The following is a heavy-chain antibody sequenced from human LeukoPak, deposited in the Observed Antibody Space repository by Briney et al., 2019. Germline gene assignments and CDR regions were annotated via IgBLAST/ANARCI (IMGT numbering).Heavy chain of an antibody. V-gene: IGHV3-48*03. CDR1: GFTFSSYE. CDR2: ISGSGSTI. J-gene: IGHJ6*03. D-gene: IGHD5-18*01. CDR3: ARVVRGYSYVSGYYYYYMDV. Sequence: PGGSLRLSCAASGFTFSSYEMNWVRQAPGKGLEWISYISGSGSTIYYADSVKGRFTISRDNSKNTLYLQMNSLRAGDTAVYYCARVVRGYSYVSGYYYYYMDVWGKGTTVTISS.